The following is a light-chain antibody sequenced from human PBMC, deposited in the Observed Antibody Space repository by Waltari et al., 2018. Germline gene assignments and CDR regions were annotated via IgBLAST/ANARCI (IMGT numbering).Light chain of an antibody. CDR2: EDN. CDR1: SGSLASNS. J-gene: IGLJ2*01. Sequence: NFMLTQPHSVSESPGKTITISCTRSSGSLASNSVQWYQQRPGSAPTTVIYEDNQSPSGVPDRFSGSIDSSSNAASLTISGLKTEDEADYYCQSSDSSLVVFGGGTKLTVL. V-gene: IGLV6-57*04. CDR3: QSSDSSLVV.